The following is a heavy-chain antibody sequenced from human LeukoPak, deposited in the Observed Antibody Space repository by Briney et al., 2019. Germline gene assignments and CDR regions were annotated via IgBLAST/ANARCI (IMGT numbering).Heavy chain of an antibody. D-gene: IGHD2-2*01. J-gene: IGHJ6*02. CDR3: ASDIVVVPAAYYYYYGMDV. V-gene: IGHV3-30-3*01. CDR1: GFTFSSYA. Sequence: PGRSLRLSCAASGFTFSSYAMHWVRQAPGKGLEWVAVISYDGSNKYYADSVKGRFTISRDNSKNTLYLQMNSLRAEDTAVCYCASDIVVVPAAYYYYYGMDVWGQGTTVTVSS. CDR2: ISYDGSNK.